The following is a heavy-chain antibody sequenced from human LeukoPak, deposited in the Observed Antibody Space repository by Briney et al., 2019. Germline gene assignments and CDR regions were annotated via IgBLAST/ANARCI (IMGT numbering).Heavy chain of an antibody. V-gene: IGHV3-23*01. CDR2: ISGSGGST. CDR1: GFTFSSYA. CDR3: AKDLKYSSSWYEGY. J-gene: IGHJ4*02. Sequence: GGSLRLSCAASGFTFSSYAMSWVRQAPGKGLEWVSGISGSGGSTNYADSVKGRFTFSRDNSKNTLYLQMNSLRAEDTAVYCCAKDLKYSSSWYEGYWGQGTLVTVSS. D-gene: IGHD6-13*01.